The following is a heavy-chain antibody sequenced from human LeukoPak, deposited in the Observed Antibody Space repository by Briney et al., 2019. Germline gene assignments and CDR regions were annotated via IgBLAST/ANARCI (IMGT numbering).Heavy chain of an antibody. J-gene: IGHJ4*02. D-gene: IGHD2-2*01. CDR2: MNPNSGNT. CDR1: GYTFNSYD. Sequence: ASVKVSCKASGYTFNSYDINWVRQATGQGLEWMGWMNPNSGNTGYAQKFQGRVTMTRNTSISTAYMELSSLRSEDTAVYYCAILVVPAAMPGYFDYWGQGTLVTVSS. V-gene: IGHV1-8*01. CDR3: AILVVPAAMPGYFDY.